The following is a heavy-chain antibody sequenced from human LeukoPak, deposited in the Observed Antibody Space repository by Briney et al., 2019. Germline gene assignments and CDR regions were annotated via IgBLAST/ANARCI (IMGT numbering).Heavy chain of an antibody. V-gene: IGHV4-4*08. CDR2: TYTSGST. D-gene: IGHD3-16*02. Sequence: SETLSLTCTVSGGSISSYYWSWIRQPPGKGLEWIGRTYTSGSTNYNPSLKSRVTISVDTSKNQFSLKLSSVTAADTAVYYCARGARMGYDYVWGSYREEDYWGQGTLVTVSS. J-gene: IGHJ4*02. CDR1: GGSISSYY. CDR3: ARGARMGYDYVWGSYREEDY.